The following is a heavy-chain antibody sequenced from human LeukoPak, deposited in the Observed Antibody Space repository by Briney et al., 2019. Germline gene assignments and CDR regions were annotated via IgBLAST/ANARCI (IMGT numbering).Heavy chain of an antibody. V-gene: IGHV3-48*03. CDR1: GFTFSNYA. CDR2: ISSTGRTV. J-gene: IGHJ4*02. D-gene: IGHD6-19*01. Sequence: GGSLRLSCAASGFTFSNYAMNWVRQAPGKGLEWVSYISSTGRTVYYADSVKGRFTISRDNAKRSLYLQMNSLRAEDTAVYYCASQGIAVAATLDYWGQGTLVTVSS. CDR3: ASQGIAVAATLDY.